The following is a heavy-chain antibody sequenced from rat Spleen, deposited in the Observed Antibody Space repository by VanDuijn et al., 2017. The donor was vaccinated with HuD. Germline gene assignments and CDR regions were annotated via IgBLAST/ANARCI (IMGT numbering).Heavy chain of an antibody. D-gene: IGHD1-11*01. J-gene: IGHJ3*01. CDR3: VREEANNYVATWFSY. V-gene: IGHV2-30*01. CDR1: GFSLTTHN. Sequence: QVQLKESGPGLVQPSQTLSLTCTVAGFSLTTHNVHWVRQPIGKGLEWMGGIWTGGTTDYNSALKSRLSISRGTAKSQVFLKMHSLQPEDIASYYCVREEANNYVATWFSYWGPGTLVTVSS. CDR2: IWTGGTT.